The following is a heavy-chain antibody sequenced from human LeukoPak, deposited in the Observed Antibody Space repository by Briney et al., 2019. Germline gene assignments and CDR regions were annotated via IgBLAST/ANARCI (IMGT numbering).Heavy chain of an antibody. V-gene: IGHV3-7*01. CDR3: ARVGSYSSSWYFDY. CDR2: IKQDGSEK. Sequence: GGSLRLSCAASGFTFSSYWLSWVRQAPGKGLEGVAIIKQDGSEKYYVDSVKGRFTISRDNARNSLYLEMNSLRAEDTAVYYCARVGSYSSSWYFDYWGQGTLVTVSS. D-gene: IGHD6-13*01. CDR1: GFTFSSYW. J-gene: IGHJ4*02.